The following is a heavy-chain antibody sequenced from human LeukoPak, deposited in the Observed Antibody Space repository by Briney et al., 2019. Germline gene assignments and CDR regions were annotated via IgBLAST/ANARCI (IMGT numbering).Heavy chain of an antibody. Sequence: SETLSLTCTVSGDSVSNTNYYWGWIRQPPGKGLEWIGTFYYSGNAYYNPSLKSRVTISVDTSKNQFSLILSSVTAADTAVYYCANLYNSGSYFGHWGQGALITVSS. CDR2: FYYSGNA. D-gene: IGHD3-10*01. J-gene: IGHJ4*02. CDR1: GDSVSNTNYY. CDR3: ANLYNSGSYFGH. V-gene: IGHV4-39*01.